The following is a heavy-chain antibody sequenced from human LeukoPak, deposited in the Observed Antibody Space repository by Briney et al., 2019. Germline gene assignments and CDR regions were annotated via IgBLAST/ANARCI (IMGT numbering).Heavy chain of an antibody. CDR3: AIFPLGDWLLSLDY. D-gene: IGHD3-9*01. V-gene: IGHV3-21*01. J-gene: IGHJ4*02. CDR2: ISSSSSYI. CDR1: GFTFSSYS. Sequence: PGGSLRLSCAASGFTFSSYSMNWVRQAPGKGLEWVSSISSSSSYIYYADSVKGRFTISRDNAKNSLYLQMNSLRAEDTAVYYCAIFPLGDWLLSLDYWGQGTLVTASS.